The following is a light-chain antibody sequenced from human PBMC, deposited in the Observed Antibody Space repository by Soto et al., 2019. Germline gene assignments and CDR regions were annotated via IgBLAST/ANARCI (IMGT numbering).Light chain of an antibody. CDR1: NYNIRANP. Sequence: QPALAQPPSASGTPGQGVTISCSGSNYNIRANPVFWYQHLPGTAPKLLLYRNNHRPSGVSDRFSGSKSGTSASLAISVFRSEEEGEYYWAVLDDSLTGRVFGGGTKVTVL. J-gene: IGLJ2*01. CDR2: RNN. CDR3: AVLDDSLTGRV. V-gene: IGLV1-47*01.